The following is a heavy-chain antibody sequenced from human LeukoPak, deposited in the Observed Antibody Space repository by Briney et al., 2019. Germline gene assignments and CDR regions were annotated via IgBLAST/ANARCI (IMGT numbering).Heavy chain of an antibody. J-gene: IGHJ4*02. Sequence: GGSQRLSCAASGFTFDDYAMHWVRHAPGKGLEWVSGISWNSGSIGYADSVKGRFTISRDNAKNSLYLQMNSLRAEDTAVYYCAIRGLYYYDSSGNFDYWGQGTLVTVSS. D-gene: IGHD3-22*01. CDR2: ISWNSGSI. CDR3: AIRGLYYYDSSGNFDY. V-gene: IGHV3-9*01. CDR1: GFTFDDYA.